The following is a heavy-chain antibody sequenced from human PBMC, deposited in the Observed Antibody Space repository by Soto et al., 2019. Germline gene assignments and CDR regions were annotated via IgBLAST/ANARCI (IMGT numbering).Heavy chain of an antibody. CDR3: ARGAVCGGAFDY. CDR1: GASITNGGYY. Sequence: SETLSLTRSVSGASITNGGYYWTWIRKHPGKGLEWIGYFYYSGSTYYNPSLKSRVTIPVDPSKHQVSLKLSSVTAADTAVYYCARGAVCGGAFDYGGQGTLGTVSS. J-gene: IGHJ4*02. V-gene: IGHV4-31*03. CDR2: FYYSGST. D-gene: IGHD3-3*01.